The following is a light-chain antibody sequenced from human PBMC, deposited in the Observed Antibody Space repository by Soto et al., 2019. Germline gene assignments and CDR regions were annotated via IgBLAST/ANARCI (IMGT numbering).Light chain of an antibody. J-gene: IGLJ1*01. V-gene: IGLV1-40*01. Sequence: QSVLTQPPAVSGAPGQRVTISCTGSSSNIGAGHEVHWYQQLPGTAPKVLIYGNINRPSGVTDRFSASKSGTSVSLAITGLQAEDEADYYCQSYDSGLSAYVFGTGTKVTVL. CDR1: SSNIGAGHE. CDR3: QSYDSGLSAYV. CDR2: GNI.